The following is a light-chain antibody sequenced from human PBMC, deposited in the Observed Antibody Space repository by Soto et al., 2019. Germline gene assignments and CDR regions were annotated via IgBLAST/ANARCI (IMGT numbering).Light chain of an antibody. CDR3: QQYNSYQGT. J-gene: IGKJ1*01. CDR1: QGISSY. Sequence: AIRMTQSPSSLSASTGDRVTITCRASQGISSYLAWYQQKPGKAPKILIYAASTLQSGVPSRFSGSGSGTDFTLTISCLQSDDFATYYCQQYNSYQGTFGQGTKVDIK. V-gene: IGKV1-8*01. CDR2: AAS.